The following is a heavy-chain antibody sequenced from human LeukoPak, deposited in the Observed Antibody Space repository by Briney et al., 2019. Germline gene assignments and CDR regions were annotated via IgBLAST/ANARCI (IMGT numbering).Heavy chain of an antibody. CDR1: GFTFSSYS. Sequence: GGSLRLSCAASGFTFSSYSMNWVRQAPGKGLEWVSSISSSSSYIYYADSVKGRFTISRDNAKNSLYLQMNSLRAKDTAVYYCARDRRTMVVTGVFDYWGQGTLVTVSS. D-gene: IGHD4-23*01. CDR3: ARDRRTMVVTGVFDY. CDR2: ISSSSSYI. V-gene: IGHV3-21*01. J-gene: IGHJ4*02.